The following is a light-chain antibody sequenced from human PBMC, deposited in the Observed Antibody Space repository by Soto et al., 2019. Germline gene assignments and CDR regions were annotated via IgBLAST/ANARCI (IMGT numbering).Light chain of an antibody. V-gene: IGLV2-14*03. CDR1: TTDVGFKNY. Sequence: QSALTQPASVSGSPGQSITISCAGITTDVGFKNYVSWYQHHPGKAPKLLIFGVSGRPSEIPHRFSGSKSGNTASLTISGLQAEDEADYYCSSYAPISTLHVFGTGTKLTVL. J-gene: IGLJ1*01. CDR3: SSYAPISTLHV. CDR2: GVS.